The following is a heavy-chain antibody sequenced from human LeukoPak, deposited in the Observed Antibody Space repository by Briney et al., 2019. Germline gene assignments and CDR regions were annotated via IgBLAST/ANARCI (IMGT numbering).Heavy chain of an antibody. Sequence: ASVKVSCKASGHTFTSYGISWVRQAPGQGLEWMGWISAYNGNTNYAQKLQGRVTMTTDTSTSTAYMELRSLRSDDTAVYYCARLPDFWSGYYTEPFDYWGQGTLVTVSS. D-gene: IGHD3-3*01. CDR1: GHTFTSYG. CDR2: ISAYNGNT. J-gene: IGHJ4*02. V-gene: IGHV1-18*01. CDR3: ARLPDFWSGYYTEPFDY.